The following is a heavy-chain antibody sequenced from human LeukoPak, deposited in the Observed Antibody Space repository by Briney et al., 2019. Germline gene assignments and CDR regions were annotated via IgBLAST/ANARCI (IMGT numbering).Heavy chain of an antibody. CDR3: ARESYYYGSGAYDP. CDR2: SSTSGSTI. CDR1: GFIISDYY. D-gene: IGHD3-10*01. Sequence: GGPLRLSCAASGFIISDYYMRWIRQAREGGVGLLLYSSTSGSTISYADSVEGRFPISRDNAKNSLYLEMNRLRAEDTAVYYCARESYYYGSGAYDPWGQGTLVTVSS. V-gene: IGHV3-11*04. J-gene: IGHJ5*02.